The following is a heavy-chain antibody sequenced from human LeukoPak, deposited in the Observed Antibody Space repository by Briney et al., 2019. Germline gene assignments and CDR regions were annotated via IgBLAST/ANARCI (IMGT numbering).Heavy chain of an antibody. D-gene: IGHD2-15*01. CDR1: GYSISSSYY. J-gene: IGHJ5*02. CDR3: ARENIGYCSGGSCYFP. V-gene: IGHV4-38-2*02. CDR2: IYHSGST. Sequence: SETLSLTCTVSGYSISSSYYWGWIRQPPGKGLEWIGSIYHSGSTYYNPSLKSRVTISVDTSKNQFSLKLSSVTAADTAVYYCARENIGYCSGGSCYFPWGQGTLVTVSS.